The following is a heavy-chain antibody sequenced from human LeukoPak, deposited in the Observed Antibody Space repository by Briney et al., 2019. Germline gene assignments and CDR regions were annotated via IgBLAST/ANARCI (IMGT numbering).Heavy chain of an antibody. J-gene: IGHJ4*02. CDR2: ISVYDGNA. D-gene: IGHD3-9*01. CDR1: GYTFSNYP. CDR3: ASESYDVLTGHQYYFDY. Sequence: ASLKLSCKASGYTFSNYPITWVRQAPGRGLEWVAWISVYDGNANYAQSLQDRVNLTRDTSTGTVYMELKSLRSDDTATYYCASESYDVLTGHQYYFDYWGQGTQVTVSS. V-gene: IGHV1-18*01.